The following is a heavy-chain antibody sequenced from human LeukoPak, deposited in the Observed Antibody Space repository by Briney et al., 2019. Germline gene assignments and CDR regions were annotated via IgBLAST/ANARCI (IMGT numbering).Heavy chain of an antibody. CDR3: ARDYDSRASS. D-gene: IGHD3-22*01. V-gene: IGHV4-34*01. Sequence: PSETLSLTWPVFGGSFTDNYWSWIRQPTGRGLEWIGEINHSGSTNYNSSLKSRVTISVDKSKNQFSLKLDSVTAADTAVYFCARDYDSRASSWGQGTLVTVSS. CDR1: GGSFTDNY. J-gene: IGHJ5*02. CDR2: INHSGST.